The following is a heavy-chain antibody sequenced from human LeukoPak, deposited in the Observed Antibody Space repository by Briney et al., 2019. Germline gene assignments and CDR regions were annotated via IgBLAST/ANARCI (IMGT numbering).Heavy chain of an antibody. V-gene: IGHV5-51*01. Sequence: GESLKISCKGSGYSFATYWIGWVRQMPGKGLEWMGIIFPGDSDTRYSPSSQGQVTISADKSISTAYLQWSSLKASDTAMYYCAITSNTLNYWGQGTLVTVSS. J-gene: IGHJ4*02. CDR1: GYSFATYW. CDR3: AITSNTLNY. D-gene: IGHD2/OR15-2a*01. CDR2: IFPGDSDT.